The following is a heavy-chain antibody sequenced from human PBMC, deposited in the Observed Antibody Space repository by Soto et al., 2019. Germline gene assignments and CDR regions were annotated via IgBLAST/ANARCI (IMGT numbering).Heavy chain of an antibody. CDR1: GDSISAYS. Sequence: LSETLSLTCTVSGDSISAYSWSWVRQPPGKGLEWIGYIYHSGSTLYNPSLKSRVTISVDKSKNQFSLKLSSVTAADTAVYYCASDQLEGNWFDPWGQGTLVTVSS. CDR2: IYHSGST. D-gene: IGHD1-1*01. J-gene: IGHJ5*02. V-gene: IGHV4-59*12. CDR3: ASDQLEGNWFDP.